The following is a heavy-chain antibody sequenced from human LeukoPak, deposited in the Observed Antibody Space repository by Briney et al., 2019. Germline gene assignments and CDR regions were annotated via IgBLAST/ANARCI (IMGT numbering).Heavy chain of an antibody. V-gene: IGHV3-7*01. CDR1: GFTFSSYW. D-gene: IGHD3-9*01. J-gene: IGHJ6*02. CDR3: ASWRYYYYYGMDV. Sequence: PGGSLRLSCAASGFTFSSYWMSWVRQAPGKGLEWVDNIKQDGSEKYYVDSVKGRFTISRDNAKNSLYLQMNSLRAEDTAVYYCASWRYYYYYGMDVWGQGTTVTVSS. CDR2: IKQDGSEK.